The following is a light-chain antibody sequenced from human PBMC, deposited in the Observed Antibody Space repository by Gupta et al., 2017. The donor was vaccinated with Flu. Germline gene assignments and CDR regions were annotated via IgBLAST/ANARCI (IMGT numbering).Light chain of an antibody. CDR3: QQYSIWPPTWT. Sequence: EVVMTQSPATLSVSPGERVTLSCRASHSVYSDLAWYQHKPGQAPRLLIYAASTRATGIPATFSGSGSGTEFTLTINNLQSEDSATYYCQQYSIWPPTWTFGQGTKVEV. V-gene: IGKV3D-15*01. CDR1: HSVYSD. J-gene: IGKJ1*01. CDR2: AAS.